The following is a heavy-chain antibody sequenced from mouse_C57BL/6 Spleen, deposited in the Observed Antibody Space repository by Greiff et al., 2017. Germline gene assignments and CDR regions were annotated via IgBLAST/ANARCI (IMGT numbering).Heavy chain of an antibody. V-gene: IGHV5-9*01. CDR1: GFTFSSYT. CDR2: ISGGGGNT. CDR3: ARHLTRGYFDY. J-gene: IGHJ2*01. Sequence: EVKLMESGGGLVKPGGSLKLSCAASGFTFSSYTMSWVRQTPEKRLEWVATISGGGGNTYYPDSVKGRFTISRDNAKNTLVLQMRSLRSEDTALYYCARHLTRGYFDYWGQGTTLTVSS.